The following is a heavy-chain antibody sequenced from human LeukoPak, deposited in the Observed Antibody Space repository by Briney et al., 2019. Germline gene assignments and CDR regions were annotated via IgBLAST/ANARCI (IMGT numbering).Heavy chain of an antibody. Sequence: PGGSLRLSCAASGFTFSAFWMHWVRQVPGKGLVWISRTNGDGSDTTYADSVKGRFTTSRDNAKNRLYLQMNSLRAEDTAVYFCARTYTGAWFDYWGQGALVTVSS. J-gene: IGHJ4*02. CDR2: TNGDGSDT. D-gene: IGHD1-14*01. V-gene: IGHV3-74*01. CDR3: ARTYTGAWFDY. CDR1: GFTFSAFW.